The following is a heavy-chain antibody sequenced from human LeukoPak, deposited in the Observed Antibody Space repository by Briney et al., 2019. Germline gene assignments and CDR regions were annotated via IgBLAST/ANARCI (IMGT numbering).Heavy chain of an antibody. V-gene: IGHV1-18*01. Sequence: GASVKVSCKASGYTFTNYGISWGRQPPGQGLEWMGWISASNGNTNYAQKLQDRVTMTTDTSTSTAYMALRSLSSDHTAVYYCARFSDFWSGYKDSGFDPWGQGTLVTVSS. D-gene: IGHD3-3*01. CDR2: ISASNGNT. CDR1: GYTFTNYG. CDR3: ARFSDFWSGYKDSGFDP. J-gene: IGHJ5*02.